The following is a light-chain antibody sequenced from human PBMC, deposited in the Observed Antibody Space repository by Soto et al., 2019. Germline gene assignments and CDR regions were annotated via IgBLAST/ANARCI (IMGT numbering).Light chain of an antibody. J-gene: IGKJ4*01. CDR2: GAS. CDR1: QSVSSSY. V-gene: IGKV3-20*01. Sequence: EIVLTQSPGTLSLSPGERATLSCRASQSVSSSYLAWYQQKPGQAPRLLIYGASSRATGIPDRFSGSGSGTDFTLTISRLEPEFFAVYYCQQYGSSFPATFCGGTKLDIK. CDR3: QQYGSSFPAT.